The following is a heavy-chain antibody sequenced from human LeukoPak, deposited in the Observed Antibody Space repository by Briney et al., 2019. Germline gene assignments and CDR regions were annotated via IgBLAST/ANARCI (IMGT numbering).Heavy chain of an antibody. J-gene: IGHJ4*02. CDR1: GFTFSSYW. Sequence: GGSLRLSCAASGFTFSSYWMSWVRQAPGKRLEWVANIKQDGSEKYYVDSVKGRFTISRDNAKNSLYLQMNSLRAEDTAVYYCAREAPGWYSSSWFDYWGQGTLVTVSS. D-gene: IGHD6-13*01. CDR3: AREAPGWYSSSWFDY. CDR2: IKQDGSEK. V-gene: IGHV3-7*03.